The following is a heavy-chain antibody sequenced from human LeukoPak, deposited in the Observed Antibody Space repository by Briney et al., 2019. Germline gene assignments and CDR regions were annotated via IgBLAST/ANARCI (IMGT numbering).Heavy chain of an antibody. V-gene: IGHV4-59*08. D-gene: IGHD5-24*01. CDR3: VRSNDRDGYNFGY. J-gene: IGHJ4*02. CDR2: LYYSGST. Sequence: SETLSLTCSVSGGSISSHYWSRIRQPPGKGLEWIGYLYYSGSTNYNPSLKGRVTISVHTSKEQFSLKLSSVTAADTAVYYCVRSNDRDGYNFGYWGQGTLVTVSS. CDR1: GGSISSHY.